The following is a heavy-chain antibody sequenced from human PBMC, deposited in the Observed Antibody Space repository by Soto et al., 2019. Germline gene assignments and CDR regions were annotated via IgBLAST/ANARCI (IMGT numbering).Heavy chain of an antibody. CDR2: IYYSGST. J-gene: IGHJ4*02. D-gene: IGHD3-22*01. V-gene: IGHV4-30-4*01. Sequence: PSETLSLTCTVSGGSISSGDYYWSWIRQPPGKGLEWIGYIYYSGSTYYNPSLKSRVTISVDTSKNQFSLKLSSVTAADTAVYYCARETYYYDSKTFDYWGQGTLVTVSS. CDR1: GGSISSGDYY. CDR3: ARETYYYDSKTFDY.